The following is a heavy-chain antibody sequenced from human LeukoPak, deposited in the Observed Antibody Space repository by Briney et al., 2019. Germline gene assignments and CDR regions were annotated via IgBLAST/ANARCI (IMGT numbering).Heavy chain of an antibody. CDR3: ARNPTGPYSSSSRDY. CDR1: RYSISNGYH. CDR2: FYHSGST. Sequence: PETLSLTRAFSRYSISNGYHWAWIPQPPGKGLEWIGSFYHSGSTYYNPSLRSRLTISVDTSKNQFYLKLSSVTAADTAVYYCARNPTGPYSSSSRDYWGQGNLVTVSS. V-gene: IGHV4-38-2*01. D-gene: IGHD6-6*01. J-gene: IGHJ4*02.